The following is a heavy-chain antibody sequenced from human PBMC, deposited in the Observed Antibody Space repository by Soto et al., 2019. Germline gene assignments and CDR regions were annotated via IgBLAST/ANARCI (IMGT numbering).Heavy chain of an antibody. J-gene: IGHJ4*02. D-gene: IGHD6-13*01. CDR2: INHSGST. CDR3: AISSSWYYFDY. CDR1: GGSFSGYY. V-gene: IGHV4-34*01. Sequence: SETLSLTCAVYGGSFSGYYWSWIRQPPGKGLEWIGEINHSGSTNYNPSLKSRVTISVDTSKNQFSLKLSSVTAADTAVYYCAISSSWYYFDYWGQGTLVTVSS.